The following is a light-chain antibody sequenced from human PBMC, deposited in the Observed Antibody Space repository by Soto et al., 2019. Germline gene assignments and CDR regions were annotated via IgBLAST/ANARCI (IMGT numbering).Light chain of an antibody. V-gene: IGLV1-40*01. Sequence: QSVLTQPPSVSGAPGQRVTISSTGSSSNIGAGYDVHWYQQLPGTAPKLLIYGNSNRPSGVPDRFSGSKSGTSASLAITGLKAEDEADYCCQSYDSSLSGVVFGGGTKLTVL. CDR2: GNS. CDR3: QSYDSSLSGVV. J-gene: IGLJ2*01. CDR1: SSNIGAGYD.